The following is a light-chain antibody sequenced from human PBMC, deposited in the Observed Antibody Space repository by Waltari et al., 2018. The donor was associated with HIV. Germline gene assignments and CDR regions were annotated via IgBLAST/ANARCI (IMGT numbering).Light chain of an antibody. J-gene: IGLJ2*01. CDR2: SNN. CDR1: YSHIGRNT. Sequence: QSVLTPTPSLSGTPGQRVTISCSGGYSHIGRNTVNWYQQFPGTAPRLLIYSNNQRPSGVPDRFSGSKSGTSASLVISELQSQDEADYHCAAWDDSLHGELFGGGTKLTVL. V-gene: IGLV1-44*01. CDR3: AAWDDSLHGEL.